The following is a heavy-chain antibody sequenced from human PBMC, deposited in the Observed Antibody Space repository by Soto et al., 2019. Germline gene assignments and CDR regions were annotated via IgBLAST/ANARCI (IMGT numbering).Heavy chain of an antibody. V-gene: IGHV4-30-2*01. D-gene: IGHD2-21*02. CDR1: GGSISSGGYS. CDR2: IYHSGST. Sequence: QLQLQESGSGLVKPSQTLSLTCAVSGGSISSGGYSWSWIRQPPGKGLEWIGYIYHSGSTYYNPSLKSRVTISVDRSKNQFSLKLSSVTAADTAVYYGARGGNSGGDLNLGYWGQGTLVTVSS. CDR3: ARGGNSGGDLNLGY. J-gene: IGHJ4*02.